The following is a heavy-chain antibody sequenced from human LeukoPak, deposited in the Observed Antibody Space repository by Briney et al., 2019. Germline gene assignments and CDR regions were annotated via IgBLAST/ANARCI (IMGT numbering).Heavy chain of an antibody. J-gene: IGHJ4*02. CDR2: ISYDGSNK. D-gene: IGHD3-10*01. Sequence: GGSLRLSCAASGFTFSSYGMHWVRQAPGKGLEWVAVISYDGSNKYYADSVKGRFTISRDNSKNTLYLQMNSLRAEDTAVYYCAKDPVHSDYYYGSGSPPAADYWGQGTLVTVSS. V-gene: IGHV3-30*18. CDR3: AKDPVHSDYYYGSGSPPAADY. CDR1: GFTFSSYG.